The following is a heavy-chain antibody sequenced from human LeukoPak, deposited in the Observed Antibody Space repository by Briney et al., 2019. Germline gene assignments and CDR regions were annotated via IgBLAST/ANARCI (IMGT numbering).Heavy chain of an antibody. CDR2: ISSSGSTI. CDR1: GFTFSDYY. V-gene: IGHV3-11*04. Sequence: GGSLRLSCAASGFTFSDYYMSWIRQAPGKGLEWVSYISSSGSTIYYADSVKGRFTISRDNAKNSLYLQMSSLRAEDTAVYYCARGYLTTVTYFDYWGQGTLVTVSS. D-gene: IGHD4-17*01. CDR3: ARGYLTTVTYFDY. J-gene: IGHJ4*02.